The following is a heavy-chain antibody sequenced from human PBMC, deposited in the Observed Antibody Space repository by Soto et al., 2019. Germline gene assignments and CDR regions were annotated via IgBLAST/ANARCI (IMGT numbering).Heavy chain of an antibody. CDR3: ARGRYCTNGVCYTGGYYYFYGMDV. D-gene: IGHD2-8*01. V-gene: IGHV3-23*01. Sequence: EVQLLESGGGLVQPGGSLRLSCAASGFTFSSYAMSWVRQAPGKGLEWVSAISGSGGSTYYADSVKGRFTISRDNSKNTLYLQMNSLRAEATAVYYCARGRYCTNGVCYTGGYYYFYGMDVWGQGTTVTVSS. J-gene: IGHJ6*02. CDR2: ISGSGGST. CDR1: GFTFSSYA.